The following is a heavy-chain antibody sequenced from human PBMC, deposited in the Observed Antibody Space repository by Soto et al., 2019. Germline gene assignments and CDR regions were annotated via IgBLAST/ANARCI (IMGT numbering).Heavy chain of an antibody. CDR2: IYHSGST. D-gene: IGHD1-26*01. V-gene: IGHV4-38-2*02. J-gene: IGHJ4*02. CDR3: ARDSGIRGATMVGY. CDR1: GYSISSGYY. Sequence: SETLSLTCAVSGYSISSGYYWGWIRQPPGKGLEWIGSIYHSGSTYYNPSLKSRVTISVDTSKNQFSLKLSSVTAADTAVYYCARDSGIRGATMVGYWGQGTLVAVSS.